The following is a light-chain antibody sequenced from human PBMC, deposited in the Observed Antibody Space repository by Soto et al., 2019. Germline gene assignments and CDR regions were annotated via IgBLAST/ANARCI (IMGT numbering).Light chain of an antibody. V-gene: IGLV2-11*01. Sequence: QSVLTQPRSVSGSPGQSVTISCTGTSSDVGGYNYVSWYQQHPGKAPKLMIYDVSKRPSGVPDRFSGSKSGNTASLTTSGLQTEDEADYYCCSYAGTHAWVFGGGTKLTVL. J-gene: IGLJ3*02. CDR2: DVS. CDR1: SSDVGGYNY. CDR3: CSYAGTHAWV.